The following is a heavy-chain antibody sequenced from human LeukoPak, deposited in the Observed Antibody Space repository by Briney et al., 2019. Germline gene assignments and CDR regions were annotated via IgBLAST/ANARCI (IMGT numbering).Heavy chain of an antibody. D-gene: IGHD2-15*01. J-gene: IGHJ4*02. V-gene: IGHV1-69*13. CDR1: GGTFSSYA. CDR2: IIPIFGTA. Sequence: ASVKVSCKASGGTFSSYAISWVRQAPGQGLEWMGGIIPIFGTANYAQKFQGRVTITADESTSTAYMELSSLRSEDTAVYYCARDLPLGSMGGSAFDLWGQGTLVIVSS. CDR3: ARDLPLGSMGGSAFDL.